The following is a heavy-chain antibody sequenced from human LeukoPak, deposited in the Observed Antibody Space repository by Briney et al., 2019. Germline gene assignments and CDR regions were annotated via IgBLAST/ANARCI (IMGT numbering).Heavy chain of an antibody. D-gene: IGHD3-10*01. CDR2: ISGYNGNT. V-gene: IGHV1-18*01. CDR3: ARDSVLLWFGESDY. Sequence: ASVKVSCKTSGFTFTSYGISWVRQAPGQGLEWMGWISGYNGNTNYAQKLQGRVTMTTDTSTRTAYVELRSLRSDDTAVYYCARDSVLLWFGESDYWGQGTLVTVSS. CDR1: GFTFTSYG. J-gene: IGHJ4*02.